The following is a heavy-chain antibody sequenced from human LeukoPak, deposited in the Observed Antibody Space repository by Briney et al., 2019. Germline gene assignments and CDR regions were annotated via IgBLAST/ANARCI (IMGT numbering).Heavy chain of an antibody. Sequence: ASVKVSCKASGYTFTGYYMHWVRQAPGQGLEWMGWINPNSGGTNYAQKFQGRVTMTRDTSISTAYMELSRLRSDDTAVYYCARARYRGWLADYWGQGTLVTVSS. CDR3: ARARYRGWLADY. D-gene: IGHD6-19*01. CDR1: GYTFTGYY. J-gene: IGHJ4*02. CDR2: INPNSGGT. V-gene: IGHV1-2*02.